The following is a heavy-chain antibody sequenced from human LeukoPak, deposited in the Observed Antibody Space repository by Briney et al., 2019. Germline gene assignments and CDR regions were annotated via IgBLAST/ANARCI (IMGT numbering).Heavy chain of an antibody. CDR3: VKDQGNYDILIGYPFDS. V-gene: IGHV3-64D*06. Sequence: GGSLRLSCSASGFTFSSYAMHWVRQAPGKGLEYVSAIANNGGSTYYADSVKGRFTMSRDNSKNTLYLQMSSLRAEDTAVYYCVKDQGNYDILIGYPFDSWGQGTLVTVSS. CDR1: GFTFSSYA. CDR2: IANNGGST. D-gene: IGHD3-9*01. J-gene: IGHJ4*02.